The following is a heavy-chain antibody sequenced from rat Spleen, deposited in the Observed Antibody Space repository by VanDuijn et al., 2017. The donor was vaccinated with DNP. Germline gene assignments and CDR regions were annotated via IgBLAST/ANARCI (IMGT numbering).Heavy chain of an antibody. D-gene: IGHD1-5*01. CDR3: TVAGRYNPFAY. J-gene: IGHJ3*01. CDR2: ISSKSYNYAT. CDR1: GFDFNSYG. V-gene: IGHV10-10*01. Sequence: EVQVVESGGGLVQPKGSLKLSCAASGFDFNSYGMSWVRQAPGKGLDLVADISSKSYNYATYYADSVKDRFTISRDDSQSMVYLQMDNLKTEDTALYYCTVAGRYNPFAYWGQGTLVTVSS.